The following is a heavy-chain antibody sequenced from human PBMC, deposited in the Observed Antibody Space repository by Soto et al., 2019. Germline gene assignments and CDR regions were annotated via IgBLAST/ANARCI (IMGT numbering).Heavy chain of an antibody. V-gene: IGHV3-23*01. CDR1: GFTFSNYA. Sequence: EVQLLESGGGLVQPGGSLRLSCAASGFTFSNYAMKWVRQAPGKGLEWVSTISGSGGSAYYADSVKGRFTISRDNSKNTLYLQMNSLRDGDSAIYYCAQEGTSGLYDCDYWGQGTLVTVSS. CDR3: AQEGTSGLYDCDY. J-gene: IGHJ4*02. D-gene: IGHD6-19*01. CDR2: ISGSGGSA.